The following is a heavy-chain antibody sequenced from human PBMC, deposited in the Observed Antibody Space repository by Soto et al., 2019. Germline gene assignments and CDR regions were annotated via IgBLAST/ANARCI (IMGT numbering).Heavy chain of an antibody. CDR1: GFSLDTNGVG. J-gene: IGHJ5*02. CDR2: VYWNDDK. Sequence: QITLKESGPSLVKPTQTLSLTCTFSGFSLDTNGVGVGWIRQPPGKALEWLALVYWNDDKRFSPSLWCRITITKDTTNNQVVLTMTNVGPDDTATYYCSHSQGANSGWYGWFAHLGPGILVTVSS. CDR3: SHSQGANSGWYGWFAH. D-gene: IGHD6-19*01. V-gene: IGHV2-5*01.